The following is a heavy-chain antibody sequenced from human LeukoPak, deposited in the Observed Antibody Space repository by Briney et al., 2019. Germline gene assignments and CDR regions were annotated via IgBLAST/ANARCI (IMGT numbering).Heavy chain of an antibody. CDR1: GFTFSDSG. J-gene: IGHJ6*02. CDR2: IWYDGCQK. D-gene: IGHD1-14*01. V-gene: IGHV3-33*01. CDR3: ARHLPIYNAYPMDV. Sequence: GGSLRLSCAASGFTFSDSGFHWVRQVPGKGLDWVAVIWYDGCQKYYADSVRGRFTIPRDDSKNTVYLQMNSLRVEDTAVYYCARHLPIYNAYPMDVWGQGTTVTVSS.